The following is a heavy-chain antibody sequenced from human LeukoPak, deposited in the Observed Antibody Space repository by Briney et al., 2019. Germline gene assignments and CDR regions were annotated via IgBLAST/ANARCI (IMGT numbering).Heavy chain of an antibody. V-gene: IGHV4-59*01. CDR2: IYSSGST. CDR3: ARVKYTSSWSFDY. CDR1: GGSISNYY. Sequence: SETLSLTCTVSGGSISNYYWSWIRQPPGKGLEWIGYIYSSGSTNYNPSLKSRVTISVDTSKNQFSLKLSSVTAADTAVYYCARVKYTSSWSFDYWGQGTLATVSS. J-gene: IGHJ4*02. D-gene: IGHD6-13*01.